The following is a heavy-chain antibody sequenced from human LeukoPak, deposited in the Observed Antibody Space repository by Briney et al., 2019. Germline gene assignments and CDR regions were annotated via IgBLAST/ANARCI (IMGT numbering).Heavy chain of an antibody. V-gene: IGHV3-21*01. CDR1: GFTFSSYA. CDR3: ARDTHFGGDFDY. D-gene: IGHD3-16*01. CDR2: ISSSSSYI. Sequence: GGSLRLSCAASGFTFSSYAMNWVRQAPGKGLEWVSSISSSSSYIYYADSVKGRFTISRDNAKNSLYLQMNSLRAEDTAVYYCARDTHFGGDFDYWGQGTLVTVSS. J-gene: IGHJ4*02.